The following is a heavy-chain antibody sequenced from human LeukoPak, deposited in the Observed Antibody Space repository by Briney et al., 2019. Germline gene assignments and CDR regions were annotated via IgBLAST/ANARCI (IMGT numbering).Heavy chain of an antibody. CDR1: GYSSTSYW. Sequence: GESLKISCKGSGYSSTSYWIGWVRQMPGKGLEWMGIIYPGDSDTRYSPSFQGQVTISADKSISTAYLQWSSLKASDTAMYYCARRAVGATGSPTKYYFDYWGQGTLVTVSS. J-gene: IGHJ4*02. V-gene: IGHV5-51*01. D-gene: IGHD1-26*01. CDR3: ARRAVGATGSPTKYYFDY. CDR2: IYPGDSDT.